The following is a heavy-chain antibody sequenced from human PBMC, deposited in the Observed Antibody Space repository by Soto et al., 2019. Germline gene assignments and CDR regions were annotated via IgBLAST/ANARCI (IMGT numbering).Heavy chain of an antibody. Sequence: SETLSLTCTVSGGSISSGGYSWSWIRQPPGKGLEWIGYIYHSGSTYYNPSLKSRVTISVDRSKNQFSLKLSSVTAADTAVYYCARGVTTVTTIDYWGQGTLVTVSS. CDR3: ARGVTTVTTIDY. D-gene: IGHD4-17*01. CDR1: GGSISSGGYS. V-gene: IGHV4-30-2*01. CDR2: IYHSGST. J-gene: IGHJ4*02.